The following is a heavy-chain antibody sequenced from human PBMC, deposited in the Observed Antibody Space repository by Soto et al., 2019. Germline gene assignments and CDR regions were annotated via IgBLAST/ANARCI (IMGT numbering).Heavy chain of an antibody. J-gene: IGHJ6*02. CDR1: GYTFTRYG. Sequence: QGQLVQSGAEVKKPGASVKVSCKASGYTFTRYGISWVRQAPGQGLEWMGWISGYNGDTKYAQKFQGRVTMTIDSSTTTTYMELRLLTSDDTAVYYCAKNGQPPYYYYGMDVWGQGTTVTVSS. CDR2: ISGYNGDT. CDR3: AKNGQPPYYYYGMDV. D-gene: IGHD2-8*01. V-gene: IGHV1-18*01.